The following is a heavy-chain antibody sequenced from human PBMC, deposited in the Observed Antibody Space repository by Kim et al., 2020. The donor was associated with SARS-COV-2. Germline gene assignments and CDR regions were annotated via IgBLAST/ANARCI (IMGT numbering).Heavy chain of an antibody. CDR2: ISYDGSNK. Sequence: GGSLRLSCAASGFTFSSYAMHWVRQAPGKGLEWVAVISYDGSNKYYADSVKGRFTISRDNSKNTLYLQMNSLRAEDTAVYYCARDNTIFGVVMYSWGQGPLVTVSS. CDR1: GFTFSSYA. CDR3: ARDNTIFGVVMYS. J-gene: IGHJ4*02. V-gene: IGHV3-30*04. D-gene: IGHD3-3*01.